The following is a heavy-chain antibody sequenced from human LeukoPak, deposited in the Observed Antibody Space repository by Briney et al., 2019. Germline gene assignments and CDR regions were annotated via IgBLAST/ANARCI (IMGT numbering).Heavy chain of an antibody. D-gene: IGHD3-9*01. V-gene: IGHV4-39*01. Sequence: SETLSLTCTVSGGSISSSSYYWGWIRQPPGKGLEWIGSIYYSGSTYYNPSLKSRVTISVDTSKNQFSLKLSSVTAADTAVYYCARHYDILTGYYTGSAPLFDYWGQGTLVTVSS. CDR2: IYYSGST. CDR3: ARHYDILTGYYTGSAPLFDY. CDR1: GGSISSSSYY. J-gene: IGHJ4*02.